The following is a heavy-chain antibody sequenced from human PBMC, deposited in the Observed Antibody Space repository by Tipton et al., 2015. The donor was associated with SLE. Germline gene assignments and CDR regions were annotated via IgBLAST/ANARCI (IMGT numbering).Heavy chain of an antibody. Sequence: GSLRLSCTVSGGSISSHYWSWIRQPPGKGLEWIGYIDDSGNTDYTPSLKSRVTISVDTSKNQFSLKLSSVTAADTAVYYCASMIVVIPVEARRDGMDVWGQGTTVTVSS. D-gene: IGHD2-2*01. V-gene: IGHV4-59*11. CDR2: IDDSGNT. J-gene: IGHJ6*02. CDR3: ASMIVVIPVEARRDGMDV. CDR1: GGSISSHY.